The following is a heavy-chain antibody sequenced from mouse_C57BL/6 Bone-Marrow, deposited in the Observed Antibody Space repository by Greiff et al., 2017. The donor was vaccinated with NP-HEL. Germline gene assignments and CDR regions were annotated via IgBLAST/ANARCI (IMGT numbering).Heavy chain of an antibody. Sequence: VQLQQSGAELVKPGASVKISCKASGYAFSSYWMNWVKQRPGKGLEWIGQIYPGDGDTNYNGKFKDKASLTVDKSSSTDYMQLSSLTSEAAAVYFCARGAYWGQGTLVSVSA. CDR1: GYAFSSYW. J-gene: IGHJ3*01. CDR2: IYPGDGDT. V-gene: IGHV1-80*01. CDR3: ARGAY.